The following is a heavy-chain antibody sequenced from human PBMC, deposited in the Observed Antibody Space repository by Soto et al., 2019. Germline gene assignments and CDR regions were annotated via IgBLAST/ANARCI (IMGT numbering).Heavy chain of an antibody. CDR1: GYTFSGYF. CDR2: INPSGGIT. V-gene: IGHV1-46*01. Sequence: ASVKVCCKASGYTFSGYFVHWRRQAPGQGLEWMGIINPSGGITNYAQRFQGRVTMTRDTSTRTVYMELSSLRSEDTAVYYCARGGPRKLVIYGMDVWGQGTTVTVSS. J-gene: IGHJ6*02. CDR3: ARGGPRKLVIYGMDV. D-gene: IGHD3-10*01.